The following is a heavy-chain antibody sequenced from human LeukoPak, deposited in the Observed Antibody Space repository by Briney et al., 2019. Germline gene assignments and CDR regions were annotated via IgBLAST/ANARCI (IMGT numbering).Heavy chain of an antibody. CDR2: DENER. J-gene: IGHJ4*02. CDR3: ARGVHYYDSSGYSTGDY. Sequence: DENERFYVDSVKGRFTISRDNAKNSLYLQMNSLRAEDTAVYYCARGVHYYDSSGYSTGDYWGQGTLVTVSS. V-gene: IGHV3-7*01. D-gene: IGHD3-22*01.